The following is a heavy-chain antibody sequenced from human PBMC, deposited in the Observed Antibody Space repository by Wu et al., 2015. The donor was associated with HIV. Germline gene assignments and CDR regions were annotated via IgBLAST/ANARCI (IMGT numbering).Heavy chain of an antibody. Sequence: QVQLVQSGAEVKKPGASVKVSCQTSGYTFTAYYMHWVRQAPGQGLEWMGIINPSGGSVSYAQRFQGRVTMTRDTSTSTVYMDLSSLRSEDTAVYYCARGICSTTSCAGADYWGQGTLGHRLL. CDR2: INPSGGSV. CDR3: ARGICSTTSCAGADY. V-gene: IGHV1-46*03. J-gene: IGHJ4*02. D-gene: IGHD2-2*01. CDR1: GYTFTAYY.